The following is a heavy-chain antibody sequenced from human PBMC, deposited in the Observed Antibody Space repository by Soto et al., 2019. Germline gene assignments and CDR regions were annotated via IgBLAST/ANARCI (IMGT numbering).Heavy chain of an antibody. CDR3: ARIGVSSGHESPDFDS. CDR1: GYTFNFYG. Sequence: GASVKVFCKASGYTFNFYGITWVRQAPGQGLEWMGWISGFNGNTNYAADLQGRVTMTTDTSTSTAYMELRGLRSDDTAVYYCARIGVSSGHESPDFDSWGQGTLVTVSS. V-gene: IGHV1-18*01. CDR2: ISGFNGNT. J-gene: IGHJ4*02. D-gene: IGHD3-16*01.